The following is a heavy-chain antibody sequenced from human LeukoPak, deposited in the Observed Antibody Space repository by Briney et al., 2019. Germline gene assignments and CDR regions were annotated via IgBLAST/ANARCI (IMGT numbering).Heavy chain of an antibody. D-gene: IGHD6-13*01. CDR3: ARDHPSNTWYDY. CDR2: INPDSGGT. V-gene: IGHV1-2*02. CDR1: AYTFTGYY. J-gene: IGHJ4*02. Sequence: ASVKVSCKASAYTFTGYYMHWVRQAPGQGLEWMGWINPDSGGTNYAQKFQGRVTMTRDTSISTAYMELSRLGSDDTAVYYCARDHPSNTWYDYWGQGTLVTVSS.